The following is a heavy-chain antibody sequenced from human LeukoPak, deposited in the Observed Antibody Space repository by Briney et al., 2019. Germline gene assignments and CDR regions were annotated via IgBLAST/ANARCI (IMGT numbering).Heavy chain of an antibody. V-gene: IGHV3-74*01. CDR1: GFTFSSYR. D-gene: IGHD6-13*01. Sequence: GGSLRLSCAASGFTFSSYRMHWVRQAPGKGLVWVSRIKSDGSITSHADSVKGRFTISRDNAKNTLYLQMNSLRAEDTGVYYCARDGSSWSNWLDPWGQGTLVTVSS. CDR2: IKSDGSIT. CDR3: ARDGSSWSNWLDP. J-gene: IGHJ5*02.